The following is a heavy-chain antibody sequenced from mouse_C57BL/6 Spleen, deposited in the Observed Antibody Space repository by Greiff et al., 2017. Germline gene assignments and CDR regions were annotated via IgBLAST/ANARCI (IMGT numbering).Heavy chain of an antibody. Sequence: DVHLVESGGGLVKPGGSLKLSCAASGFTFSDYGMHWVRQAPEKGLEWVAYISSGSSTIYYADTVKGRFTISRDNAKNTLFLQMTRLRSEDTAMYYCARADYGNYFDYWGQGTTRTVSS. J-gene: IGHJ2*01. D-gene: IGHD2-1*01. V-gene: IGHV5-17*01. CDR2: ISSGSSTI. CDR3: ARADYGNYFDY. CDR1: GFTFSDYG.